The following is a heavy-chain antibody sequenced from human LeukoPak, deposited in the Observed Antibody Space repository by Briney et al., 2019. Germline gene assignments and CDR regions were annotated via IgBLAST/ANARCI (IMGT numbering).Heavy chain of an antibody. J-gene: IGHJ1*01. CDR2: ISSSSSTI. CDR3: AKESEAAANFQH. V-gene: IGHV3-48*01. Sequence: GGSLRLSCAASGFTFSSYSMNWVRQAPGKGLEWVSYISSSSSTIYYADSVKGRFTISRDNSKNTLYLQMNSLRAEDTAVYYCAKESEAAANFQHWGQGTLVTVSS. CDR1: GFTFSSYS. D-gene: IGHD6-25*01.